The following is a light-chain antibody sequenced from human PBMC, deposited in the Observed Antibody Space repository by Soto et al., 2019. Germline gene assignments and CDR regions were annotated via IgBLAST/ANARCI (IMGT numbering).Light chain of an antibody. CDR2: MNN. CDR1: RSNIGSAI. Sequence: QSVLTQPPSLSGTPGQTVTISCIGSRSNIGSAIVHRYQQLPGTAPKHLIYMNNQRPSGVPDRFSGSKSGTSASLVITGLRPEDEADYYCVAWDDNLSSRVFGGGTKVTVL. CDR3: VAWDDNLSSRV. V-gene: IGLV1-47*01. J-gene: IGLJ3*02.